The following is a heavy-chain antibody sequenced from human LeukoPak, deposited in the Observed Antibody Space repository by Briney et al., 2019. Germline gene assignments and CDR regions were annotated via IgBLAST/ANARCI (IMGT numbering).Heavy chain of an antibody. CDR2: INTDGTNR. V-gene: IGHV3-74*03. CDR1: GFAFNNHW. J-gene: IGHJ4*02. Sequence: GGSLTLSCVASGFAFNNHWVHWVRQVPGKGLVWISRINTDGTNRKYADVVKGRFTISRDNSKNTLHLQMISLRAEDTAVYYCARDTYYYGSGSSLDYWGQGSLVTVSS. CDR3: ARDTYYYGSGSSLDY. D-gene: IGHD3-10*01.